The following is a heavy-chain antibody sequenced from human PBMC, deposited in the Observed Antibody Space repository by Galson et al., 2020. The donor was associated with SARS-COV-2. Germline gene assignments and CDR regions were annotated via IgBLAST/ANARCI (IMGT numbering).Heavy chain of an antibody. D-gene: IGHD1-20*01. V-gene: IGHV3-30*18. CDR2: ISYDGSNR. CDR1: GFTFSSYG. CDR3: AKDKPSFVISGSAFFDY. Sequence: TGGSLRLSCAASGFTFSSYGMHWVRQAPGKGLEWVAVISYDGSNRYYADSVKGRFTISRDNSKNTLYLHMNSLRAEDTAVYYCAKDKPSFVISGSAFFDYWGQGTLVTVSS. J-gene: IGHJ4*02.